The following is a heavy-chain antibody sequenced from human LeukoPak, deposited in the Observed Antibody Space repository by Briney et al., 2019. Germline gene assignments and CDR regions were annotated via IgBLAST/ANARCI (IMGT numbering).Heavy chain of an antibody. J-gene: IGHJ6*03. V-gene: IGHV6-1*01. CDR1: GDSVSSNSAA. D-gene: IGHD4-17*01. Sequence: SQTLSLTCAISGDSVSSNSAAWNWVRQSPSRGLEWLGRTYYRSKWYNDYAVSVKSRITINPDTSKNQFSLQLNSVTPEDTAVYYCAREGSFGDYGDYYYYMDVWGKGTTVTVSS. CDR2: TYYRSKWYN. CDR3: AREGSFGDYGDYYYYMDV.